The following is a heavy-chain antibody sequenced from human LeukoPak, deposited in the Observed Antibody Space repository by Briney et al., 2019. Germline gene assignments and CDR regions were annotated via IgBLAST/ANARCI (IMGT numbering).Heavy chain of an antibody. V-gene: IGHV4-4*02. Sequence: SETLSLTCAVSGGSISSSNWWSWVRQPPGKGLEWIGYIYYSGSTNYNPSLKSRVTVSVDTSKNQFSLKLSSVTAADTAVYYCARKRENDAFDIWGQGTMVTVSS. J-gene: IGHJ3*02. CDR1: GGSISSSNW. CDR3: ARKRENDAFDI. CDR2: IYYSGST.